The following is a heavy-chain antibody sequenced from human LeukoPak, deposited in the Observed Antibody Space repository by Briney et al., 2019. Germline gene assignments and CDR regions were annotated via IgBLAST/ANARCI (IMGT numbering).Heavy chain of an antibody. Sequence: SVKVSCKASGGTFSSYAISWVRQAPGQGLEWMGGIIPILGTANYAQKFQGRVTITADESTSTAYMELSSLRSEDTAVYYCARAPFDYGDYYNYFDYWGQGTLVTVSS. J-gene: IGHJ4*02. CDR3: ARAPFDYGDYYNYFDY. CDR1: GGTFSSYA. CDR2: IIPILGTA. V-gene: IGHV1-69*13. D-gene: IGHD4-17*01.